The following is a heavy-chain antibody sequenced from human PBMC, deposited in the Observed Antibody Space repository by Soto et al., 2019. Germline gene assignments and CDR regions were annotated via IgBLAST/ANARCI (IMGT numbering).Heavy chain of an antibody. CDR1: GFTFSSYW. D-gene: IGHD3-3*01. V-gene: IGHV3-7*03. CDR3: ARFLRFLECSPPYGMDV. CDR2: IKQDGSEK. J-gene: IGHJ6*02. Sequence: EGSVRISCVASGFTFSSYWMSWVRQAPGKGLEWVANIKQDGSEKYYVDSVKGRFTISRDNAKNSLYLQMNSLRAEDTAVYYCARFLRFLECSPPYGMDVWGQGTTVTVSS.